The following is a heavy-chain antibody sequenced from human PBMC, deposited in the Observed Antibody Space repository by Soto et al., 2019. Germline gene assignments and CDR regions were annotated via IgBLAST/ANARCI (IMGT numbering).Heavy chain of an antibody. D-gene: IGHD6-19*01. CDR2: IYYSGST. Sequence: PSETLSLTCTVSGGSISSGGYYWSWIRQHPGKGLEWIGYIYYSGSTYYNPSLKSRVTISVDTSKNQFSLKLSSVTAADTAVYYCARGRYSSGWYGWFDHWGQGTLVTVSS. V-gene: IGHV4-31*03. J-gene: IGHJ5*02. CDR3: ARGRYSSGWYGWFDH. CDR1: GGSISSGGYY.